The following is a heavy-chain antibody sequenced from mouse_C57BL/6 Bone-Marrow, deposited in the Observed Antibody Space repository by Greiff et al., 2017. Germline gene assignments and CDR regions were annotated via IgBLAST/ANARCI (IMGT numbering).Heavy chain of an antibody. D-gene: IGHD1-2*01. CDR2: IYPGGGYT. Sequence: VKLQESGAELVRPGPSVKMSCKASGYSFTNSCIGWAKQRPGHGLEWIGDIYPGGGYTNYNEMFKGKAKLTADKSSSTSYMQFSSLTSEDSAIYYCARGGYGGDAMDFWCQGTAVTVSS. CDR3: ARGGYGGDAMDF. J-gene: IGHJ4*01. CDR1: GYSFTNSC. V-gene: IGHV1-63*01.